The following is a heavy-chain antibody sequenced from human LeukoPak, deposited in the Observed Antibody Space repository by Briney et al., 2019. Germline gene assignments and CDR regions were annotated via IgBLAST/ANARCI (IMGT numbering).Heavy chain of an antibody. CDR3: ARDRYDFWSGFPYWYFDL. CDR1: GGSISSSSYY. V-gene: IGHV4-39*07. D-gene: IGHD3-3*01. CDR2: IYYSGST. Sequence: PSETLSLTCTVSGGSISSSSYYWGWIRQPPGKGLEWIGSIYYSGSTYYNPSLKSRVTISVDTSKNQFSLKLSSVTAADTAVYYCARDRYDFWSGFPYWYFDLWGRGTLVTVSS. J-gene: IGHJ2*01.